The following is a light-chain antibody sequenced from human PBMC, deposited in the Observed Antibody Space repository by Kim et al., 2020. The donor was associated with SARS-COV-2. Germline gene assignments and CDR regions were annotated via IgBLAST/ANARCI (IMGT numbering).Light chain of an antibody. CDR1: QSVSSY. CDR3: QQRSSWPPGYS. J-gene: IGKJ2*03. CDR2: DAS. Sequence: EIVLTQSPATLSLSPGERATLSCRASQSVSSYLAWYQQKPGQAPRLLIYDASNRATGIPARFSGSGSGTDFTLTISSLEPEDFAVYYCQQRSSWPPGYSFPQGTKLE. V-gene: IGKV3-11*01.